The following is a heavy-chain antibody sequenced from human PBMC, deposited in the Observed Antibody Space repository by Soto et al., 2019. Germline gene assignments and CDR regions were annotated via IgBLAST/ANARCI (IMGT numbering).Heavy chain of an antibody. D-gene: IGHD3-9*01. CDR1: GYTLTGYG. CDR2: ISAYNGNT. Sequence: PVKRSRKSSGYTLTGYGIGCRLQTKGKGLEWMGWISAYNGNTNYAQKLQGRVTMTTDTSTSTAYIELRSLRSDDTAVYFCARARGITTFLSDHDPWGQGTLVTVS. V-gene: IGHV1-18*01. J-gene: IGHJ5*02. CDR3: ARARGITTFLSDHDP.